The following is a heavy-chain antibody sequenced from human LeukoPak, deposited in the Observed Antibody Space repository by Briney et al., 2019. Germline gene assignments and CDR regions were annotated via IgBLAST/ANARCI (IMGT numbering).Heavy chain of an antibody. CDR3: AASYYDFWSGYPDAFDI. CDR1: GFTFTSSA. J-gene: IGHJ3*02. D-gene: IGHD3-3*01. V-gene: IGHV1-58*02. Sequence: AASVKVSCKASGFTFTSSAMQWVRQARGQRLEWIGWIVVGSGNTNYAQKFQERVTITRDMSTSTAYTELSSLRSEDTAVYYCAASYYDFWSGYPDAFDIWGQGTMVTVSS. CDR2: IVVGSGNT.